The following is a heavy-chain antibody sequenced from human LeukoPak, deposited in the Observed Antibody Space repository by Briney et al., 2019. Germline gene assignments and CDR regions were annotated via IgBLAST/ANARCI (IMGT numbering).Heavy chain of an antibody. CDR3: ASQGGYCSGANCYTPNY. CDR2: IYSCGTT. CDR1: RFTVSSMY. V-gene: IGHV3-66*04. Sequence: GVSLSLSCGASRFTVSSMYMRWVRRSPGEVLEWVSIIYSCGTTYYADYEKGRFTISRDNSKNTLYLQIKRLTAEETAKYYCASQGGYCSGANCYTPNYWGQGTLVTVSS. J-gene: IGHJ4*02. D-gene: IGHD2-15*01.